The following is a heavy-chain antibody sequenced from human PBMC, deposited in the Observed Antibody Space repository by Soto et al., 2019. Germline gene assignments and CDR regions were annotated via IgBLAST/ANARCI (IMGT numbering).Heavy chain of an antibody. Sequence: DVQLVESGGALVQPGGSLRLSCAASGFTFSTHELNWVRQSPGRGLEWLAYISSSGNTIYYGGSVQGRFTISRDNAKMSVFLQMNSLRAEDTAIYYCARSKFDSTGYYNFDSWGHGTLVTVSS. CDR1: GFTFSTHE. J-gene: IGHJ4*01. D-gene: IGHD3-22*01. CDR2: ISSSGNTI. V-gene: IGHV3-48*03. CDR3: ARSKFDSTGYYNFDS.